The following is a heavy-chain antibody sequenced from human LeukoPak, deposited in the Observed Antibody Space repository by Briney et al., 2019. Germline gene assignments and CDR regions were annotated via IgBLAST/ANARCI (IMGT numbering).Heavy chain of an antibody. Sequence: ASVKVSCKASGYTFTGYYMHWVRQAPGQGLEWMGWINPNSGGTNYAQKFQGRVTMTRDTSISTAYMELSRLRSDDTAVYYCARESIRCTNGVCLPYYYYYYMDVWGKETTVTVSS. CDR3: ARESIRCTNGVCLPYYYYYYMDV. J-gene: IGHJ6*03. D-gene: IGHD2-8*01. CDR1: GYTFTGYY. CDR2: INPNSGGT. V-gene: IGHV1-2*02.